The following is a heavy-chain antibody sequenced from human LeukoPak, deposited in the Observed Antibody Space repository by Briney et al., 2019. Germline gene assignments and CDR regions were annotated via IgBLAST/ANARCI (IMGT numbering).Heavy chain of an antibody. J-gene: IGHJ6*02. D-gene: IGHD3-22*01. CDR1: GGSFSGYY. CDR2: INHSGST. Sequence: SETLSLTCAVYGGSFSGYYWSWTRQPPGKGLEWIGEINHSGSTNYNPSLKSRVTISVDTSKNQFSLKLSSVTAADTAVYYCARVQGGYLYYYYYGMDVWGQGTTVTVSS. CDR3: ARVQGGYLYYYYYGMDV. V-gene: IGHV4-34*01.